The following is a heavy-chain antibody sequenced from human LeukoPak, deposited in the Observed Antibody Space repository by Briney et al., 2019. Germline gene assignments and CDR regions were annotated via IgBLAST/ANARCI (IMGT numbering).Heavy chain of an antibody. CDR2: IRPNGSEK. Sequence: QPGGSLRLSCAASGFTFRHYWMSWVRQAPGKGLEWVAGIRPNGSEKYYVDSVKGRFTISRDNAKNSLDLQVNNLRDEDTAMYYCARDHVSYGGGGSLYKTGAFDIWGQGTMVTVSS. CDR3: ARDHVSYGGGGSLYKTGAFDI. D-gene: IGHD4-23*01. J-gene: IGHJ3*02. V-gene: IGHV3-7*01. CDR1: GFTFRHYW.